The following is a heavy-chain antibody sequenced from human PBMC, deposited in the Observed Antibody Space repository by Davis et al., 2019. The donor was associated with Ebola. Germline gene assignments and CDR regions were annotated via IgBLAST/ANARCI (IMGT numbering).Heavy chain of an antibody. D-gene: IGHD6-19*01. CDR3: ARDQVAGTYYYGMDV. Sequence: GESLKISCAASGFTFSGYAMHWVHQAPGKGLEWVAVISYDGSNKYYADSVKGRFTISRDNSKNTLYLQMNSLRAEDTAVYYCARDQVAGTYYYGMDVWGQGTTVTVSS. CDR1: GFTFSGYA. CDR2: ISYDGSNK. V-gene: IGHV3-30-3*01. J-gene: IGHJ6*02.